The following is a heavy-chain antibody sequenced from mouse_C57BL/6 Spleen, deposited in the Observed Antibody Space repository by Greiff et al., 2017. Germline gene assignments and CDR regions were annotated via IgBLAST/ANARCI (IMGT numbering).Heavy chain of an antibody. CDR3: TRRGSTMITFDFDY. J-gene: IGHJ2*01. Sequence: QVQLQQSGAELVRPGASVTLSCKASGYTFTDYEMHWVQQTPVHGLEWIGAIDPETGGTPYNQKFKGKAILTADKSSSTAYMELRSLTSEDSAVYYCTRRGSTMITFDFDYWGQGTTLTVSS. CDR2: IDPETGGT. D-gene: IGHD2-4*01. CDR1: GYTFTDYE. V-gene: IGHV1-15*01.